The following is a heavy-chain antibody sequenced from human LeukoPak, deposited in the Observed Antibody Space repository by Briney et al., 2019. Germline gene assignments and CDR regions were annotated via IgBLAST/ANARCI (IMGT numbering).Heavy chain of an antibody. D-gene: IGHD4-17*01. Sequence: GGSLRLSCAASGFTFSSYAMSWVRQAPGKGLEWVSAICGSGGRTYYADSVKGRFTISRDNSKNTLYVQMNSLRAEDTAVYDCAKDKYGYYDGFDYWGQGTLVTVSS. CDR1: GFTFSSYA. CDR2: ICGSGGRT. V-gene: IGHV3-23*01. CDR3: AKDKYGYYDGFDY. J-gene: IGHJ4*02.